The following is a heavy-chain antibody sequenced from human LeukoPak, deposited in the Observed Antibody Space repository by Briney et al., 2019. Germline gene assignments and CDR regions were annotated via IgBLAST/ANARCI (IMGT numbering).Heavy chain of an antibody. CDR3: ALGGLWFGELYWFDP. CDR2: IYYSGST. J-gene: IGHJ5*02. CDR1: GGSISSGDYY. V-gene: IGHV4-30-4*01. Sequence: TSQTLSLTCTVSGGSISSGDYYWSWIRQPPGKGLEWIGYIYYSGSTYYNPSLKSQVTISVDTSKNQFSLKLSSVTAADTAVYYCALGGLWFGELYWFDPWGQGTLVTVSS. D-gene: IGHD3-10*01.